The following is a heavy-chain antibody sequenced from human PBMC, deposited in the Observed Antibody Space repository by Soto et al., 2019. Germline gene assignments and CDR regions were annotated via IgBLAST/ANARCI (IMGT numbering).Heavy chain of an antibody. V-gene: IGHV3-23*01. D-gene: IGHD5-12*01. CDR2: ISGSDGRT. Sequence: EVQLLESGGGLVQPGGSLRLSCVASGFTFITFDMSWVRQAPGKGLEWVSEISGSDGRTYYADSVNRRFTISRDNSKNTLYLQMNSLRAEDTAVYYCAKGAWVDYWGQGILVTVSS. CDR1: GFTFITFD. J-gene: IGHJ4*02. CDR3: AKGAWVDY.